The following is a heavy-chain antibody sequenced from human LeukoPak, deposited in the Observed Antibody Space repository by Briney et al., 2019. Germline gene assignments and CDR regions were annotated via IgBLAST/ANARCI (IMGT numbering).Heavy chain of an antibody. D-gene: IGHD2-15*01. V-gene: IGHV3-7*01. CDR2: IKQDGSEE. CDR3: AGGQGWHFDL. J-gene: IGHJ2*01. CDR1: GITFSSLW. Sequence: GGSLRLSCAASGITFSSLWMSWFRQAPGKGLEWVADIKQDGSEELYVASVKGRFTISRDSTSLYLQMNSLRAEDTALYYCAGGQGWHFDLWGRGTLITVSS.